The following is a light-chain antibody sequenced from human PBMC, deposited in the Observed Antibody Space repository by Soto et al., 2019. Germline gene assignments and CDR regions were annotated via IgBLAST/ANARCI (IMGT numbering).Light chain of an antibody. V-gene: IGKV3-20*01. CDR2: GAS. CDR1: QTVTSTY. Sequence: EIVLTQSPGTLSLSPGERATLSCRASQTVTSTYLAWYQLKPGQAPRLLIYGASSRATGIPDRFSGSGSGTDFTLTISRLEPEDFAVYYCQQYGSSPITFGQGTRLEIK. CDR3: QQYGSSPIT. J-gene: IGKJ5*01.